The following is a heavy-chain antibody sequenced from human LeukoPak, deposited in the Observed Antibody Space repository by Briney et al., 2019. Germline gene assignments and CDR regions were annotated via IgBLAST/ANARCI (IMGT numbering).Heavy chain of an antibody. CDR3: ARALTSYDILTGYRYYFDY. Sequence: ASVKVSCKASGYTFTGHYMHWVRQAPGQGLEWMGRINPNSGGTNYAQKFQGRVTMTRDTSISTAYMELSRLRSDDTAVYYCARALTSYDILTGYRYYFDYWGQGTLVTVSS. CDR1: GYTFTGHY. V-gene: IGHV1-2*06. J-gene: IGHJ4*02. D-gene: IGHD3-9*01. CDR2: INPNSGGT.